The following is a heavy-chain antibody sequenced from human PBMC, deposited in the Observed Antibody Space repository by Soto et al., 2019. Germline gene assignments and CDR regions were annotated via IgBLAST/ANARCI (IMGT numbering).Heavy chain of an antibody. V-gene: IGHV3-7*05. CDR2: IKQDGSEK. CDR1: GFTFSSYW. D-gene: IGHD3-22*01. Sequence: GGSLRLSCAASGFTFSSYWMSWVRQAPGKGLEWVANIKQDGSEKYYVDSVKGRFTISRDNAKNSLYLQMNSLRAEDTAVYYCARTYYYDSSGDRLYYFDYWGQGTLVPSPQ. CDR3: ARTYYYDSSGDRLYYFDY. J-gene: IGHJ4*02.